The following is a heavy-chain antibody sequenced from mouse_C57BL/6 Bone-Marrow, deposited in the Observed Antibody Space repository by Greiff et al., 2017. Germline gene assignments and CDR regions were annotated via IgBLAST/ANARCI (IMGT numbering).Heavy chain of an antibody. D-gene: IGHD1-1*01. V-gene: IGHV1-54*01. CDR1: GYAFTNYL. Sequence: QVQLQQSGADLVRPGTSVKVSCTASGYAFTNYLIEWVKQRPGQGLEWIGEISPGSGGTNYNEKVKGQATLTADKSSSTAYMQLSSLTSEDSAVYFCARTPIYYCGSSYVFAYWGQGTLVTVSA. CDR3: ARTPIYYCGSSYVFAY. J-gene: IGHJ3*01. CDR2: ISPGSGGT.